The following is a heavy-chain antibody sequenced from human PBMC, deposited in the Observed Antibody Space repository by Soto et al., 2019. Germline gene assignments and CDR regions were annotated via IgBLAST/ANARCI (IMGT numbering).Heavy chain of an antibody. CDR1: GGSISSGGYY. CDR2: IYYSGST. V-gene: IGHV4-31*03. J-gene: IGHJ6*02. Sequence: SETLSLTCTVSGGSISSGGYYWSWIRQHPGKGLEWIGYIYYSGSTYYNPSLKSRVTISVDTSKNQFSLKLSSVTAADTAVYYCARERSYYYYGMDVWGQGTTVTVSS. CDR3: ARERSYYYYGMDV.